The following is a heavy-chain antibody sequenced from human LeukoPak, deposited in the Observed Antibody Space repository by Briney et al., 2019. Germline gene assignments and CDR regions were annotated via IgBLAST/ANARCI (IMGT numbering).Heavy chain of an antibody. J-gene: IGHJ3*01. D-gene: IGHD5-24*01. CDR1: GFTFSSYE. V-gene: IGHV3-48*03. CDR2: ISSSGSSI. Sequence: PGGSLRLSCAASGFTFSSYEMNWVRQAPGKGLEWVSYISSSGSSIYYADSVKGRFTISRDNAQNSLYLQMNSLRADDTAAYYCEIDGANDYKYHAHDFWGQGTMVTVSS. CDR3: EIDGANDYKYHAHDF.